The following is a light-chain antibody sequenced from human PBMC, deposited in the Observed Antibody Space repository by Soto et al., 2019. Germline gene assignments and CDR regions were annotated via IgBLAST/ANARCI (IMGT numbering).Light chain of an antibody. CDR3: RSYAGSNNFVV. J-gene: IGLJ2*01. Sequence: QSALTQPPSASGSPGQSVTISCTGTSSDVGGYNYVSWYQQHPGKAPKLMIYEVSKRPSGVPDRFSGSKSGNTASLTVSGLQAEDEADYYCRSYAGSNNFVVFGGGTQLTV. V-gene: IGLV2-8*01. CDR2: EVS. CDR1: SSDVGGYNY.